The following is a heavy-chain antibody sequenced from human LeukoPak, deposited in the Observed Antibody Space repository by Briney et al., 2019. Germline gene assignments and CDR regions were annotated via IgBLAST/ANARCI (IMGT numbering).Heavy chain of an antibody. CDR3: ARGRIQLWPPLDS. CDR1: GYTFTGYH. V-gene: IGHV1-2*02. J-gene: IGHJ4*02. D-gene: IGHD5-18*01. CDR2: IRPYSGGT. Sequence: ASMKVSCKASGYTFTGYHMHWVRQAPGQGLEWMGWIRPYSGGTNYAQRFQGRVTMTRDTSISTAFMELSRLRSDDTAVYYCARGRIQLWPPLDSWGQGTLVTVSS.